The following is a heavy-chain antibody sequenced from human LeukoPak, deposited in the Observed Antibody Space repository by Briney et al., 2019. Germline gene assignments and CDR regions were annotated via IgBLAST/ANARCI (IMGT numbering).Heavy chain of an antibody. Sequence: SETLSLTCAVYGGSFSGYYWSWIRLPPGKGLELIGYIYYSGSTNYNPSLKSRGTISIDTSKNQFSLKLRSVTAADTAVYYCARLFPYDWYFDLWGRGTLATVSS. D-gene: IGHD2-2*01. J-gene: IGHJ2*01. CDR1: GGSFSGYY. CDR2: IYYSGST. V-gene: IGHV4-59*08. CDR3: ARLFPYDWYFDL.